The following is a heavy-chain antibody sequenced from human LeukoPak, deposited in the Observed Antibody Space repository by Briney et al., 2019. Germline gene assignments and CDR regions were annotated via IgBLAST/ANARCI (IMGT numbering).Heavy chain of an antibody. CDR3: ASGGSSSWYRWFDP. CDR1: GGSISSSSYY. Sequence: SETLSLTCTVSGGSISSSSYYWGWIRQPPGKGLEWIGDISYSGSTYYNPSLKSRVTISVDTSKNQLSLKLSSVTATDTAVYYCASGGSSSWYRWFDPWGQGTLVTVSS. J-gene: IGHJ5*02. D-gene: IGHD6-13*01. CDR2: ISYSGST. V-gene: IGHV4-39*01.